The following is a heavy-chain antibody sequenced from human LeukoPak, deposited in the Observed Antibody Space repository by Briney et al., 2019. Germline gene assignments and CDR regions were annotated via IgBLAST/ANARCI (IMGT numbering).Heavy chain of an antibody. CDR2: IYYGGST. CDR1: VRSISSGSYY. J-gene: IGHJ6*03. Sequence: NPSETLSLTCTVSVRSISSGSYYWGWIRQSPGKGLEWIGNIYYGGSTSHDPSLKSRVTISVDTTKNQFSLHLSSVTAADTAVYYCATYYYSYCYMDVWGKGTTVTVSS. V-gene: IGHV4-39*01. CDR3: ATYYYSYCYMDV.